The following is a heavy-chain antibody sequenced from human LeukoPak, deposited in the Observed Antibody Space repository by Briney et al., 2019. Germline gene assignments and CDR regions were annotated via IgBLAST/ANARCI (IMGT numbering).Heavy chain of an antibody. CDR2: IYHSGST. Sequence: SETLSLTCTVSGYSISSGYYWGWIRQPPGKGLEWIGSIYHSGSTYYNPSLKGRVTISVDTSKNQFSLKLSSVTAADTAVYFCAGRPPNPNWFDPWGQGTLVTVSS. CDR3: AGRPPNPNWFDP. J-gene: IGHJ5*02. V-gene: IGHV4-38-2*02. CDR1: GYSISSGYY.